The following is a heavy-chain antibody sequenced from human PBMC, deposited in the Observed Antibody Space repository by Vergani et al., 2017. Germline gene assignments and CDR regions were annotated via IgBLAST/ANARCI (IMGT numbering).Heavy chain of an antibody. D-gene: IGHD2-2*01. CDR3: ARDGTDSFGSSSEYSHLLYY. CDR2: ISKDGTHD. V-gene: IGHV3-30*03. Sequence: QVSLVESGGGVVQPGRSLTLTCSASGFGFKNFAMHWVRQAPGKGLEWVATISKDGTHDYYEPSVRGRVAVSRDNFKNTMYLQMDRLTTDDTAVYFCARDGTDSFGSSSEYSHLLYYWGQGILVTVSS. CDR1: GFGFKNFA. J-gene: IGHJ4*02.